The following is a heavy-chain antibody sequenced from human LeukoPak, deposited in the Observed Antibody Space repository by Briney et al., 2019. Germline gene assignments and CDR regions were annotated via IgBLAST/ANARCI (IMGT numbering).Heavy chain of an antibody. CDR3: ARGYRYCSGGSCYSGPYFDY. CDR2: IYTSGST. CDR1: GGSISSGSYY. J-gene: IGHJ4*02. D-gene: IGHD2-15*01. V-gene: IGHV4-61*02. Sequence: PSETLSLTCTVSGGSISSGSYYWSWIRQPAGKGLEWIGRIYTSGSTNYNPSLKSRVTISVDTSKNQFSLKLSSVTAADTAVYYCARGYRYCSGGSCYSGPYFDYWGQGTLVTVSS.